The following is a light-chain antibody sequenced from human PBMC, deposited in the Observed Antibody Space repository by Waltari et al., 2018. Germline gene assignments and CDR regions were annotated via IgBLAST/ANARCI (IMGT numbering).Light chain of an antibody. Sequence: QSVLTQPPSVSGAPGQRVTISCTGSSSNIGAGYDVHWYQQLPGTAPKLRLYGNSNRPSGVPDRFSGSKSGTSASLAITGLQAEDEADYYCQSYDSSLSGSRVFGGGTKLTVL. CDR1: SSNIGAGYD. J-gene: IGLJ2*01. CDR3: QSYDSSLSGSRV. V-gene: IGLV1-40*01. CDR2: GNS.